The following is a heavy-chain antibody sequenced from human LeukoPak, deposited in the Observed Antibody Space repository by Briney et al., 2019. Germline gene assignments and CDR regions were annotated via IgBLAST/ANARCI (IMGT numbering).Heavy chain of an antibody. CDR2: ISSSSSYI. Sequence: KSGGSLRLSCAASGFTFSSYSMNWVRQAPGKGLEWVSSISSSSSYIYYADSMKGRFTISRDNAKNSLYLQMNSLRAEDTAVYYCARGGDIVATINYFDYWGQEPWSPSPQ. V-gene: IGHV3-21*01. CDR1: GFTFSSYS. D-gene: IGHD5-12*01. CDR3: ARGGDIVATINYFDY. J-gene: IGHJ4*01.